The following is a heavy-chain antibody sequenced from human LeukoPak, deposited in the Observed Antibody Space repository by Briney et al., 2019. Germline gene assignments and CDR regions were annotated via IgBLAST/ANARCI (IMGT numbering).Heavy chain of an antibody. V-gene: IGHV3-53*05. CDR2: TYSGSDT. D-gene: IGHD4-11*01. J-gene: IGHJ4*02. CDR3: ARAGYSNYFDY. Sequence: GGSLRLSCAASGFAVSSNYMSWVRQAPGKGLEWVSVTYSGSDTYYADSVKGRFTISRDNSKNTLYLQMNSLRAEDTAVYYCARAGYSNYFDYWGQGTLVTVSS. CDR1: GFAVSSNY.